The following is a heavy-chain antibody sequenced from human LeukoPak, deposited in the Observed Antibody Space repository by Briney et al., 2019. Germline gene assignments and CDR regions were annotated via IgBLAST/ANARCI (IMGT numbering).Heavy chain of an antibody. CDR1: GFTFSHFG. D-gene: IGHD1-14*01. V-gene: IGHV3-33*06. CDR3: AKEGVTTPYYYYYYMDV. CDR2: IWSDATNQ. J-gene: IGHJ6*03. Sequence: GTSLRLSCEASGFTFSHFGMHWVRQAPGKGLEWVAVIWSDATNQYYGDSVKGRFTISRDNSKNTLYLQMNSLRAEDTAVYYCAKEGVTTPYYYYYYMDVWGKGTTVTVSS.